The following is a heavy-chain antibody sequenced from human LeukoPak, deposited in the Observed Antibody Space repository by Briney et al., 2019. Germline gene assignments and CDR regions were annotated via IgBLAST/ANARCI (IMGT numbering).Heavy chain of an antibody. D-gene: IGHD4-17*01. CDR1: GFTFSSYA. CDR2: IRYDGSNK. CDR3: AKVGSTVTMHYFDY. J-gene: IGHJ4*02. V-gene: IGHV3-30*02. Sequence: PGGSLRLSCAASGFTFSSYAMHWVRQAPGKGLEWVAFIRYDGSNKYYADSVKGRFTISRDNSKNTLYLQMNSLRAEDTAVYYCAKVGSTVTMHYFDYWGQGTLVTVSS.